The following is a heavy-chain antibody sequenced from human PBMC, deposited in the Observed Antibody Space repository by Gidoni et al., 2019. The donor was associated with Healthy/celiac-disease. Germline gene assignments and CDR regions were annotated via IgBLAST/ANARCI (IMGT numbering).Heavy chain of an antibody. CDR2: INSDGSST. J-gene: IGHJ4*02. Sequence: GVRLAPGKGLVWVSRINSDGSSTSDADSVKGRFTISRDNAKNTLYLQMNSLRAEDTAVYYCARGIVVVPAAMFYWGQGTLVTVSS. V-gene: IGHV3-74*01. D-gene: IGHD2-2*01. CDR3: ARGIVVVPAAMFY.